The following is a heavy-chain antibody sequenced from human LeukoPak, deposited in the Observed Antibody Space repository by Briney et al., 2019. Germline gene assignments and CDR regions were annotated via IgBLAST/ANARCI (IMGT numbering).Heavy chain of an antibody. J-gene: IGHJ6*02. CDR2: ITNGGSTI. CDR3: ARSIGLTGGGVDV. D-gene: IGHD3-9*01. CDR1: GFTFRSFE. Sequence: PGGSLTLYCEASGFTFRSFEMDWVRQAPGKGREWVSYITNGGSTIHHADSVKGRFTISRDNAKKTLYLQMNSLGAEDTAVYYCARSIGLTGGGVDVWGQGTTVTVSS. V-gene: IGHV3-48*03.